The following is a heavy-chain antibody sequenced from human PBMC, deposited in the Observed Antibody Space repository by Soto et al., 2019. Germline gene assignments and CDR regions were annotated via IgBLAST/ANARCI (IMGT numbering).Heavy chain of an antibody. CDR1: GYTFTSYG. CDR2: ISAYNGNT. V-gene: IGHV1-18*01. Sequence: ASVKVSCKASGYTFTSYGISWVRQAPGQGLEWMGWISAYNGNTNYAQKLQGRVTMTTDTSTSTAYMELRSLRSDDTAVYYCARDLNIVVVDCYYFLYVWGKGTSGTVSS. CDR3: ARDLNIVVVDCYYFLYV. J-gene: IGHJ6*03. D-gene: IGHD2-15*01.